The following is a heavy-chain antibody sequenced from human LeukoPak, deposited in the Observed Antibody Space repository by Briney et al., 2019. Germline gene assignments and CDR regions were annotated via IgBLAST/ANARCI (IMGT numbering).Heavy chain of an antibody. CDR2: ISSSSSYT. J-gene: IGHJ4*02. Sequence: GGSLRLSCAASGFTFSDYYMSWIRQAPGKGLEWVSYISSSSSYTNYADSVKGRFTISRDNAKNSLYLQMNSLRAEDTAVYYCARPDETSSGSCYWVDYWGQGTLVTVSS. V-gene: IGHV3-11*06. CDR3: ARPDETSSGSCYWVDY. CDR1: GFTFSDYY. D-gene: IGHD2-15*01.